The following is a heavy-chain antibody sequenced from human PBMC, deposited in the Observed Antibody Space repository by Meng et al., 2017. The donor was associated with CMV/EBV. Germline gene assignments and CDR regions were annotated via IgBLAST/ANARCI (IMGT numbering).Heavy chain of an antibody. Sequence: QVQLRGWCSGLLNASGLLTLTCAVYGGSFGCYYWHWIRQPPGKGLEWIREINHCGITNYAPSLKSRVTISVNTSKNQFSLKLGSVIAADTAVYYCARRDYCNHYYFDYWGQGTLVTVSS. V-gene: IGHV4-34*01. CDR2: INHCGIT. D-gene: IGHD4-11*01. CDR1: GGSFGCYY. CDR3: ARRDYCNHYYFDY. J-gene: IGHJ4*02.